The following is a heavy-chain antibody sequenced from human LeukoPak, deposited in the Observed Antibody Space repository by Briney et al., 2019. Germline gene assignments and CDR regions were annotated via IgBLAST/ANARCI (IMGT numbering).Heavy chain of an antibody. CDR2: ISAYNGNT. CDR3: ATSPMTTASYYFDY. V-gene: IGHV1-18*01. D-gene: IGHD4-17*01. Sequence: ASVQVSCKASGYTFTSYGISWVRQAPGQGLEWMGWISAYNGNTNYAQKLQGRVTMTTDTSTSTAYMELRSLRSDDTAVYYCATSPMTTASYYFDYWGQGTLVTVSS. J-gene: IGHJ4*02. CDR1: GYTFTSYG.